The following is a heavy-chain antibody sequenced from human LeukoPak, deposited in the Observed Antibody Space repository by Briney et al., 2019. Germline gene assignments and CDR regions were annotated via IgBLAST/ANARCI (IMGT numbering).Heavy chain of an antibody. J-gene: IGHJ6*03. CDR2: ISAYNGNT. Sequence: ASVKVSCKASGYTFTSYGISWVRQAPGQGLEWMGWISAYNGNTNYAQKLQGRVTMTRDMSTSTAYMELSSLRSEDTAVYYCARALHYDFWSGPNYYYYYMDVWGKGTTVTVSS. V-gene: IGHV1-18*01. D-gene: IGHD3-3*01. CDR3: ARALHYDFWSGPNYYYYYMDV. CDR1: GYTFTSYG.